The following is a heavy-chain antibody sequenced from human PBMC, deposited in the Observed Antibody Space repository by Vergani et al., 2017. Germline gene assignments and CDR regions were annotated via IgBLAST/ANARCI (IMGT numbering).Heavy chain of an antibody. CDR3: ATKSGGTAGCQIGYFRE. J-gene: IGHJ1*01. D-gene: IGHD2-15*01. V-gene: IGHV3-30*03. CDR2: ISYDGTQK. Sequence: QVHLVESGGGVVQPGRSLRLSCVVSGFTSSYYGMHWVRQAPGKGLEWVEVISYDGTQKYYADSVKGRFTISRDNSKSTLYLQMNSLRTEDTAVYYCATKSGGTAGCQIGYFREWGQGTLVTVSS. CDR1: GFTSSYYG.